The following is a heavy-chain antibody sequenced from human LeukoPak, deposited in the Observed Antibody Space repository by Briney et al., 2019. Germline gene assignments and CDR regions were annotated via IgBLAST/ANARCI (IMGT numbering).Heavy chain of an antibody. V-gene: IGHV1-69*06. J-gene: IGHJ4*02. CDR3: ARDLGLRYFDWSYASFDY. CDR1: GGTFSNYA. Sequence: GASVKVSCKASGGTFSNYAISWVRQAPGQGLEWMGGIIPIFGTANYAQKFRGRVTITADKSTRTAYMELSSLRSEDTAVYYCARDLGLRYFDWSYASFDYWGQGTLVTVSS. D-gene: IGHD3-9*01. CDR2: IIPIFGTA.